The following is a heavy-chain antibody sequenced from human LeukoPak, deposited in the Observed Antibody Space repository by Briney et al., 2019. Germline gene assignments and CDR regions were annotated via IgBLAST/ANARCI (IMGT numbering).Heavy chain of an antibody. Sequence: GGSLRLSCAASGLTFSSYSMNWVRQAPGKGLEWVSYISSSSSTIYYADSVKGRFTISRDNAKNSLYLQMNSLRDEDTAVYYCARDRSRGYYGSVDYWGQGTLVTVSS. D-gene: IGHD3-10*01. CDR3: ARDRSRGYYGSVDY. CDR1: GLTFSSYS. V-gene: IGHV3-48*02. J-gene: IGHJ4*02. CDR2: ISSSSSTI.